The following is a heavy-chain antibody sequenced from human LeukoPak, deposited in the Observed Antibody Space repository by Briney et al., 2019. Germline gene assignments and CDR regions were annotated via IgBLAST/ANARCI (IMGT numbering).Heavy chain of an antibody. Sequence: PGGSLRLSCTPSGFTFGSYEMHWVRQAPGKGLEWVSYITSSGRTIYYANSVKGRFTISRDNAKNSLYLQMSSLRAEDTAVYYCVREGVYCSGASCYFDYWGQGTLVTVSS. CDR3: VREGVYCSGASCYFDY. V-gene: IGHV3-48*03. CDR1: GFTFGSYE. J-gene: IGHJ4*02. D-gene: IGHD2-15*01. CDR2: ITSSGRTI.